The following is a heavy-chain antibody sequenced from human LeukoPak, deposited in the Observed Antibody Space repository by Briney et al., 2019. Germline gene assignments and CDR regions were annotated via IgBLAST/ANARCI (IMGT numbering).Heavy chain of an antibody. V-gene: IGHV4-34*01. Sequence: PSETLSLTCAVYGGSFSGYYWSWIRQPPGKGLEWIGEINHSGSTNYNPSLKSRVTISVDTSKNQFSLKLSSVTAADTAVYYCARLSIRAYYGSGRGRDYWGQGTLVTVSS. CDR3: ARLSIRAYYGSGRGRDY. CDR2: INHSGST. D-gene: IGHD3-10*01. J-gene: IGHJ4*02. CDR1: GGSFSGYY.